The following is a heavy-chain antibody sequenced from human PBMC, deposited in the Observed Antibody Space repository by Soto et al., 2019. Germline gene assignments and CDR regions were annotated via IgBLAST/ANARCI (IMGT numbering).Heavy chain of an antibody. Sequence: SWAPGPFSLSSNWVSWVRPAPGKGLEWVANINQDGSEKYYVDSVKGRFAISRDNAKNSLYLQMDSLRVGDTAVYYPARASGMGATGSPYNWDQGTLVTVSS. V-gene: IGHV3-7*01. CDR3: ARASGMGATGSPYN. D-gene: IGHD6-13*01. J-gene: IGHJ4*02. CDR1: PFSLSSNW. CDR2: INQDGSEK.